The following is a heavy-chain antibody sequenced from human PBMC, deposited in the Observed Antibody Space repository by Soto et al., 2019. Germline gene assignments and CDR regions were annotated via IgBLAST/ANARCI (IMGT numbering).Heavy chain of an antibody. Sequence: EVQLLESGGGLVQPGGSLRLSCAASEFTFSNYARSWVRQNPGKWLEWVSAISYGGGTTYYADSVKGRFTISRDNSKNTLYLQMNSLRAEDTAVYYCAKNPGYYYDSTGYHFDYWGQGTLVTVSS. CDR2: ISYGGGTT. V-gene: IGHV3-23*01. CDR1: EFTFSNYA. D-gene: IGHD3-22*01. J-gene: IGHJ4*02. CDR3: AKNPGYYYDSTGYHFDY.